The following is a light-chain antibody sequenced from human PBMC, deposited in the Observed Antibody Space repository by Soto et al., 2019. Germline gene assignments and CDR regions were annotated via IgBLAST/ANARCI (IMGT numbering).Light chain of an antibody. CDR2: KSS. CDR3: QLNYFYLST. Sequence: DIHMTQSPSTLSASVGDRVTITCRASQNIGNWLAWYQQKPGKVPKVLIYKSSVLQSGLPLRLSGTGSGTEFPLTISSLQPDDIAPYYCQLNYFYLSTFGQWPRVEIK. J-gene: IGKJ1*01. CDR1: QNIGNW. V-gene: IGKV1-5*03.